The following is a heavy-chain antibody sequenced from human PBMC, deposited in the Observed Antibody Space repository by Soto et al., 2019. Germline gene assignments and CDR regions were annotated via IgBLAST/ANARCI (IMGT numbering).Heavy chain of an antibody. D-gene: IGHD2-2*01. CDR2: INPNSGGT. Sequence: GASVKVSCKASGYTFTGYYMHWVRQAPGQGLEWMGWINPNSGGTNYAQKFQGWVTMTRDTSISTAYMELSRLRSDDTAVYYCARANLVVPAAMLPYYYGMAVWGQGTTVTVSS. CDR1: GYTFTGYY. J-gene: IGHJ6*02. V-gene: IGHV1-2*04. CDR3: ARANLVVPAAMLPYYYGMAV.